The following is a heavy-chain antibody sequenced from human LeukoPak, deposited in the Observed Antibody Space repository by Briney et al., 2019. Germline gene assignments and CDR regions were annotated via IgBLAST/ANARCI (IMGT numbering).Heavy chain of an antibody. CDR1: GGSIRSSYY. CDR2: IYYSGST. Sequence: SETLSPTCTVSGGSIRSSYYWGWIRQPPGKGLEWIGSIYYSGSTYYNPSLKSRVTISVDTSKNQFSLKLSSVTAADTAVYYCAGQLLSWFDPWGQGTLVTVSS. V-gene: IGHV4-39*01. D-gene: IGHD2-2*01. J-gene: IGHJ5*02. CDR3: AGQLLSWFDP.